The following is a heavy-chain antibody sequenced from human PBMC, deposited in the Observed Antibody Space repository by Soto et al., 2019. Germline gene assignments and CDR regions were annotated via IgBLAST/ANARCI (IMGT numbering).Heavy chain of an antibody. CDR1: GFTFSSHW. V-gene: IGHV3-7*03. J-gene: IGHJ4*02. Sequence: GGSLRLSCAASGFTFSSHWMTWIRQPPGKGLEWVAHINQDGSGKYYVDSVKGRFTISGDNAKNSLFLQMDSLTAEDTAVYYCASRTSDDYYYGVFDYWGQGTLVTVSS. D-gene: IGHD3-10*01. CDR3: ASRTSDDYYYGVFDY. CDR2: INQDGSGK.